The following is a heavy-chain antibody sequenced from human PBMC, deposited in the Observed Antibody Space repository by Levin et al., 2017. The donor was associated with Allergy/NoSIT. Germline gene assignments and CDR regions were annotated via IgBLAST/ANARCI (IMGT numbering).Heavy chain of an antibody. CDR3: ARVYGGLSAFDI. D-gene: IGHD3-16*01. CDR1: GFTFRNYA. J-gene: IGHJ3*02. V-gene: IGHV3-23*01. CDR2: ISGSAVNI. Sequence: GGSLRLSCAASGFTFRNYAMTWVRQPPGKGLEWVSLISGSAVNIDYADSVKGRFTISRDNSKNTLYLQLNSLRAEDTAVYYCARVYGGLSAFDIWGQGTMVTVSS.